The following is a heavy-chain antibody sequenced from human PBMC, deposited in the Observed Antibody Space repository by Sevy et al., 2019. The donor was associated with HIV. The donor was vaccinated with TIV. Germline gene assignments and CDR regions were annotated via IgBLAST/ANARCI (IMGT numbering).Heavy chain of an antibody. CDR2: ISGGGGDT. CDR3: VNGARYTIPNDAFDI. V-gene: IGHV3-23*01. Sequence: GGSLRLSCEASGFTFSSNAMCWVRQAPGTGLEWVSGISGGGGDTFYADSVKGRFTISRDNSKNTLFLQINSLRAEDTALYYCVNGARYTIPNDAFDIWGQGTMVTVSS. CDR1: GFTFSSNA. D-gene: IGHD2-2*02. J-gene: IGHJ3*02.